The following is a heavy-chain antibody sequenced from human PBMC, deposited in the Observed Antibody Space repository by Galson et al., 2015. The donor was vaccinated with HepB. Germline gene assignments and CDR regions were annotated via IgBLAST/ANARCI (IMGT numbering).Heavy chain of an antibody. V-gene: IGHV1-18*01. CDR2: ISPYNGKT. D-gene: IGHD6-13*01. CDR1: GYSFSNYG. Sequence: SVKVSCKASGYSFSNYGISWVRQAPGQGLEWMERISPYNGKTDYAQHFQGRVTMTTDTSTTTAYMELRSLRSDDTAVYYCARFIQQLCDYWGQGTLVTVTS. CDR3: ARFIQQLCDY. J-gene: IGHJ4*02.